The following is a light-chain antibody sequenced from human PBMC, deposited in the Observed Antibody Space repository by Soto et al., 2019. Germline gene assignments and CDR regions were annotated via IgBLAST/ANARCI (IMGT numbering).Light chain of an antibody. CDR2: EGS. CDR1: SSYVGNYNL. CDR3: CSYAGSTTFRVI. Sequence: QSALTQPASVSGSPGQSITISCTGTSSYVGNYNLVSWYQQHPGKAPKLMIYEGSKRPSGVSNRFSGSKSGNTASLTISGLQAEDEADYYGCSYAGSTTFRVIFGGGTQLTVL. J-gene: IGLJ2*01. V-gene: IGLV2-23*03.